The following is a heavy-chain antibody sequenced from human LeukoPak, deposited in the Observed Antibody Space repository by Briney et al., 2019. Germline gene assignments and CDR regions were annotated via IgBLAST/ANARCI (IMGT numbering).Heavy chain of an antibody. V-gene: IGHV3-21*01. CDR1: GFTFSSCS. Sequence: GGSLRLSCAAPGFTFSSCSMNWVRQAPGKGLEWVSSISSSSSYIYYADSVKGRFTISRDKAKNSLYLQMNSLRAEDTAVYYCARLRDNWNDPYYYYGMDVWGKGTTVTVSS. CDR3: ARLRDNWNDPYYYYGMDV. CDR2: ISSSSSYI. J-gene: IGHJ6*04. D-gene: IGHD1-20*01.